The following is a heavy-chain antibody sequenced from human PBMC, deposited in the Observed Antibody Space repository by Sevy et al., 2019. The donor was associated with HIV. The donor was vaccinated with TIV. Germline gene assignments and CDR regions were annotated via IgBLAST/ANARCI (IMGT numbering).Heavy chain of an antibody. CDR3: AKGHEQWLVLDAFDI. CDR2: ISGSGGST. V-gene: IGHV3-23*01. CDR1: GFTFSSYA. Sequence: GGSLRLSCAASGFTFSSYAMSWVRQAPGKGLELVSAISGSGGSTYYADSVKGRFTISRDNSKNTLYLQMNSLRAEDTAVYYCAKGHEQWLVLDAFDIWGQGTMVTVSS. J-gene: IGHJ3*02. D-gene: IGHD6-19*01.